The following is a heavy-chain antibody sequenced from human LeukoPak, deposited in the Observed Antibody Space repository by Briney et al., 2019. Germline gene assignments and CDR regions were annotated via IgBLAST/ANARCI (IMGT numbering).Heavy chain of an antibody. J-gene: IGHJ4*02. V-gene: IGHV1-2*02. CDR1: GYTFTGYY. D-gene: IGHD3-22*01. CDR2: INPNSGGT. CDR3: ARELPDYYDSSGSTGDY. Sequence: ASVKVSCKASGYTFTGYYMHWVRQAPGQGLGWMGWINPNSGGTNYAQKFQGRVTMTRDTSISTAYMELSRLRSDDTAVYYCARELPDYYDSSGSTGDYWGQGTLVTVSS.